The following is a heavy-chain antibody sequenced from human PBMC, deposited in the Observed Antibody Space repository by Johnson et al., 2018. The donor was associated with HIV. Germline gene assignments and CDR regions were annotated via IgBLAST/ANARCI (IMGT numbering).Heavy chain of an antibody. CDR2: IKSKTDGGTT. CDR1: GLTFRNAW. Sequence: VQLVESGGGLVKPGGSLRLSCAASGLTFRNAWMSWVRQAPGKGLEWVGRIKSKTDGGTTDYAAPVKGRFTISRDDSKNTLYLQMNSLKTEDTAVYYCTTDRRSGSYYDAFDIWGQGTMVTVSS. J-gene: IGHJ3*02. D-gene: IGHD1-26*01. V-gene: IGHV3-15*01. CDR3: TTDRRSGSYYDAFDI.